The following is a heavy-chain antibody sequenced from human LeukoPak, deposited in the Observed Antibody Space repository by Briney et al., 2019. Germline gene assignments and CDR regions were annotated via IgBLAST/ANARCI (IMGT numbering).Heavy chain of an antibody. Sequence: SETLSLTCAVYGGSFSGYYWSWIRQPPGKGLEWIGEINHSGSTNYNPSLKSRVTISVDTSKNQFSLKLSSVTAADTAVYYCARRYYDSSGSIDYWGQGILVAVSS. CDR1: GGSFSGYY. CDR3: ARRYYDSSGSIDY. D-gene: IGHD3-22*01. CDR2: INHSGST. V-gene: IGHV4-34*01. J-gene: IGHJ4*02.